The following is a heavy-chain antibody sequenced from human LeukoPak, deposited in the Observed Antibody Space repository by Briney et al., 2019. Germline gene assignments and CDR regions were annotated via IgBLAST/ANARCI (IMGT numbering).Heavy chain of an antibody. J-gene: IGHJ4*02. CDR2: ISGSGGST. V-gene: IGHV3-23*01. CDR3: AKDRATYYYDSSGYGLPDY. D-gene: IGHD3-22*01. Sequence: GGSLRLSCAASGFTFSSYAMSWVRQAPGKGLEWVSAISGSGGSTYYADPVKGRFTISRDNSKNTLYLQMNSLRAEDTAVYYCAKDRATYYYDSSGYGLPDYWGQGTLVTVSS. CDR1: GFTFSSYA.